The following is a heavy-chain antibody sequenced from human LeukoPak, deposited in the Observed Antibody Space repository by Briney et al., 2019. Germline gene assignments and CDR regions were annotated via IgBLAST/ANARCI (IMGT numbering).Heavy chain of an antibody. Sequence: GGSLRLSCAASGFTFSSYSMNWVRQAPGKGLEWVSSISSSSSYIYYADSVKGRFTISRDNAKNSLYLQMNSLRAEDTAVYYCARDQTPTIQLWPLGGFDPWGQGTLVTVSS. CDR1: GFTFSSYS. CDR2: ISSSSSYI. J-gene: IGHJ5*02. D-gene: IGHD5-18*01. V-gene: IGHV3-21*01. CDR3: ARDQTPTIQLWPLGGFDP.